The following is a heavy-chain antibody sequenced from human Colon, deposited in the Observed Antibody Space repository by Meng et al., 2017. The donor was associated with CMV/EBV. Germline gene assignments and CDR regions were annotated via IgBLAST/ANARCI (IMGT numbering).Heavy chain of an antibody. CDR3: ARGLSLPLSVDAFDV. CDR2: FFSSGST. J-gene: IGHJ3*01. CDR1: GDSINGYY. Sequence: GSLRLSCIVSGDSINGYYWSWIRQPPGKRLEWIGYFFSSGSTKYNPSLKSRATISQETTKSQFSLNLNSVTAADTAFYFCARGLSLPLSVDAFDVWGRGTLVTVSS. V-gene: IGHV4-59*01. D-gene: IGHD1-14*01.